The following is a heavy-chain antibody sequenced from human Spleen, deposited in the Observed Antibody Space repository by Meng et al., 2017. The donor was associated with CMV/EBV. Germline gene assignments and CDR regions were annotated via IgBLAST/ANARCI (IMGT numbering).Heavy chain of an antibody. CDR3: ARDRDWELFDY. V-gene: IGHV3-74*03. D-gene: IGHD3-10*01. CDR2: INTDANER. Sequence: GRLGEVGGGLVKPGGSLRLSWAVSGFTFSDYNIHWVRQAPGKGLVWVSRINTDANERTYEDSVKGRFSITRDNAKNTVFLQMNSLRAEDTAIYYCARDRDWELFDYWGQGILVTVSS. J-gene: IGHJ4*02. CDR1: GFTFSDYN.